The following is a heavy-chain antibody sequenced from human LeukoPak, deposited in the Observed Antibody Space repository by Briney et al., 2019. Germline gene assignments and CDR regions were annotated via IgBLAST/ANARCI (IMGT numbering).Heavy chain of an antibody. Sequence: GGSLRLSCAASGFTFSSYAMHWVRQAPGKGLEWVAVISYDGSNKYYADSVKGRFTISRDNSKNTLYLQMNSLRAEDTAVYYCARDGYNYYYWGQGTLVTVSS. CDR3: ARDGYNYYY. V-gene: IGHV3-30*14. CDR2: ISYDGSNK. CDR1: GFTFSSYA. J-gene: IGHJ4*02. D-gene: IGHD5-24*01.